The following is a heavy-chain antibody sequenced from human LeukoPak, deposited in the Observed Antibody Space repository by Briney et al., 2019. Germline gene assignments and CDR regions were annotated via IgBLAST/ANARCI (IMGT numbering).Heavy chain of an antibody. CDR2: ISGSGGST. Sequence: GGSLRLSCAASGFTFSSYAMSWVRQAPGKGLEWVSAISGSGGSTYYAASVKGRFTISRDNSKNTLYLQMNSLRAEDTAVYYCAKDGPHYYDSSGYYYVGSPFDYWGQGTLVTVSS. V-gene: IGHV3-23*01. CDR1: GFTFSSYA. J-gene: IGHJ4*02. CDR3: AKDGPHYYDSSGYYYVGSPFDY. D-gene: IGHD3-22*01.